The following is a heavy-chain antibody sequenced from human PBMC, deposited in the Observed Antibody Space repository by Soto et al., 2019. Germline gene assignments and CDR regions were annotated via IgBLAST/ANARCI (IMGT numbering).Heavy chain of an antibody. CDR3: AKPNYDYIWGSYRNLNY. D-gene: IGHD3-16*02. J-gene: IGHJ4*02. V-gene: IGHV3-23*01. CDR1: GFTFSSYA. Sequence: GGSLRLSCAASGFTFSSYAMSWVRQAPGKGLEWVSAISGSGGSTYYADSVKGRFTISRENSKNTLYLQMNSLRAEDTAVYYCAKPNYDYIWGSYRNLNYWGQGTLVTVSS. CDR2: ISGSGGST.